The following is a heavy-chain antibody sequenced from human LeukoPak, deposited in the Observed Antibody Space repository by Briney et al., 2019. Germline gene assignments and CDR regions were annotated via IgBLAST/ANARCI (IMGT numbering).Heavy chain of an antibody. D-gene: IGHD3-22*01. Sequence: GGSLRLSCAASGFSFSSYSMNWVRQAPGKGLEWVSSISSSSSYIYYVDSVKGRFTISRDNAKNSLYLQMNSLRAEDTAVYYCARDPNYYDSSGYVYYYMDVWGKGTTVTVSS. CDR1: GFSFSSYS. V-gene: IGHV3-21*01. CDR2: ISSSSSYI. CDR3: ARDPNYYDSSGYVYYYMDV. J-gene: IGHJ6*03.